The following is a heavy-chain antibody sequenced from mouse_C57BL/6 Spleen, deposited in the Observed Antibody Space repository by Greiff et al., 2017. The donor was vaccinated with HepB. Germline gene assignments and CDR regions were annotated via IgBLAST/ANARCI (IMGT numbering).Heavy chain of an antibody. Sequence: VQLQQSGPELVKPGASVKISCKASGYAFSSSWMNWVKQRPGKGLEWIGRIYPGDGDTNYNGKFKGKATLTADKSSSTAYMQLSSLTSEDSAVYFCARSSRYYSNYGYFDVWGTGTTVTVSS. J-gene: IGHJ1*03. D-gene: IGHD2-5*01. CDR1: GYAFSSSW. V-gene: IGHV1-82*01. CDR2: IYPGDGDT. CDR3: ARSSRYYSNYGYFDV.